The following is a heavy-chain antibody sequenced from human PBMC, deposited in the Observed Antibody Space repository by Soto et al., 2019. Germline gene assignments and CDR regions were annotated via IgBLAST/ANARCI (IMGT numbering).Heavy chain of an antibody. CDR3: ERSGELSPFADGMDV. J-gene: IGHJ6*02. Sequence: GESLKISCKASEYSLSSYWIGWVRQTPGKGLEWMGIIYLSDSETRYNPSFQGQVTISADNSISTAYLQWRSLKASDTAIYYCERSGELSPFADGMDVCGQGTTVTVYS. D-gene: IGHD3-16*02. CDR2: IYLSDSET. V-gene: IGHV5-51*01. CDR1: EYSLSSYW.